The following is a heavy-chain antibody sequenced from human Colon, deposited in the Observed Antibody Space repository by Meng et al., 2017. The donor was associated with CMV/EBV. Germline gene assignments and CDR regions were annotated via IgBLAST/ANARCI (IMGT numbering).Heavy chain of an antibody. V-gene: IGHV4-39*07. Sequence: GSNSGSSYYGGWLRQPPGKGLGWIGNIYYRGNTYYNPSLKSRVTISVDTSKNQFSLKLSSVTAADTAMYYCARAVGITMVRGGSFDYWGQGTLVTVSS. D-gene: IGHD3-10*01. CDR3: ARAVGITMVRGGSFDY. CDR2: IYYRGNT. CDR1: GSNSGSSYY. J-gene: IGHJ4*02.